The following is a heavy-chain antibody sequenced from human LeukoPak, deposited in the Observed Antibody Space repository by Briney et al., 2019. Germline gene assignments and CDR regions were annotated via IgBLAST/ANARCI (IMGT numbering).Heavy chain of an antibody. CDR2: IIPIFGTA. V-gene: IGHV1-69*13. CDR3: AKGGGWLQNDYFDY. CDR1: GGTFSSYA. D-gene: IGHD5-24*01. Sequence: ASVKVSCKASGGTFSSYAISWVRQAPGQGLEWMGGIIPIFGTANYAQKFQGRVTITSDESTSTAYMELSSLRSEDTALYYCAKGGGWLQNDYFDYWGQGTLVTVSS. J-gene: IGHJ4*02.